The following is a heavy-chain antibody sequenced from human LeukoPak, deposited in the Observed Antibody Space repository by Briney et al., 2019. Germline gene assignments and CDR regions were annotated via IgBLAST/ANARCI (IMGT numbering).Heavy chain of an antibody. J-gene: IGHJ4*02. D-gene: IGHD3-22*01. V-gene: IGHV3-21*01. CDR1: GFTFSTYA. Sequence: PGGSLRLSCAASGFTFSTYAMSWVRQAPGKGLEWVSYISSSRNYIFYADSVKGRFTISRDNAKNSLYLQMNSLRAEDTAVYYCARDPYYYDSSGYYGEGFDYWGQGTLVTVSS. CDR3: ARDPYYYDSSGYYGEGFDY. CDR2: ISSSRNYI.